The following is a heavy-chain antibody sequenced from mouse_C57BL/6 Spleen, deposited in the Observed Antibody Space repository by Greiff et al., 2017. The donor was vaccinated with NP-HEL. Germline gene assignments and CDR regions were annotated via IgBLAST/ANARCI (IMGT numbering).Heavy chain of an antibody. V-gene: IGHV1-81*01. Sequence: QVQLQQSGAELARPGASVKLSCKASGYTFTSYGISWVKQRTGQGLEWIGEIYPRSGNTYYNEKFKGKATLTADKSSSTAYMELRSLTSEDSAVYFCARGKDYYGSIPGFAYWGQGTLVTVSA. CDR3: ARGKDYYGSIPGFAY. CDR2: IYPRSGNT. J-gene: IGHJ3*01. CDR1: GYTFTSYG. D-gene: IGHD1-1*01.